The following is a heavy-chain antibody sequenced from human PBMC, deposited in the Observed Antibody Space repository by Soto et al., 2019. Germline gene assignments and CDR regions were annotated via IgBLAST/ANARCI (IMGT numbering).Heavy chain of an antibody. CDR3: ARTAAGEPRNSDYYYYGMDV. D-gene: IGHD6-13*01. CDR1: SGAFIIYA. CDR2: IIPIFGTA. V-gene: IGHV1-69*06. Sequence: VCFPASSGAFIIYAISWVRQAPGQGLEWMGGIIPIFGTANYAQKFQGRVTITADKSTSTAYMELSSLRSEDTAVYYCARTAAGEPRNSDYYYYGMDVWGQGTTVTVSS. J-gene: IGHJ6*02.